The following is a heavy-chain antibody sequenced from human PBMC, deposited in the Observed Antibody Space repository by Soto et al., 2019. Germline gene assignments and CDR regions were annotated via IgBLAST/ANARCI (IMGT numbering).Heavy chain of an antibody. CDR3: AREDSSGYLNWFDP. CDR2: ISYDGSNK. J-gene: IGHJ5*02. CDR1: GFTFSSYA. V-gene: IGHV3-30-3*01. D-gene: IGHD3-22*01. Sequence: GGSLRLSCAASGFTFSSYAMHWVRQAPGKGLEWVAVISYDGSNKYYADSVKGRFTISRDNSKNTLYLQMNSLRAEDTAVYYCAREDSSGYLNWFDPWGQGTLVTVSS.